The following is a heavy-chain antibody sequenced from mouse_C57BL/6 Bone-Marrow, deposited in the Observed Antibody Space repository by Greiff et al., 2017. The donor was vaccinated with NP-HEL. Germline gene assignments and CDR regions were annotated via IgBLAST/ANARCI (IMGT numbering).Heavy chain of an antibody. CDR2: ISSGGSYT. CDR3: ARPLPGGLRFSEFDY. J-gene: IGHJ2*01. V-gene: IGHV5-6*01. Sequence: EVKLVESGGDLVKPGGSLKLSCAASGFTFSSYGMSWVRQTPDKRLEWVATISSGGSYTYYPDSVKGRFTISKDNAKNTLYLQMSSLKSEDTAMYYCARPLPGGLRFSEFDYWGQGTTLTVSS. CDR1: GFTFSSYG. D-gene: IGHD1-1*01.